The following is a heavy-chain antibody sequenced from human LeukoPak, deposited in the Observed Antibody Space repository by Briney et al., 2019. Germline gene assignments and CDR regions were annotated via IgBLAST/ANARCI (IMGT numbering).Heavy chain of an antibody. CDR3: ARGGISIFGVVIYMDV. Sequence: PGGSLRLPCAASGFTFDNYGMTWVRQVPGKGLEWVSGVNWNGGSTGYADPVKGRFTISRDNAKNSLYLQMNSLRVEDTALYYCARGGISIFGVVIYMDVWGKGTTVTVSS. CDR1: GFTFDNYG. J-gene: IGHJ6*03. CDR2: VNWNGGST. V-gene: IGHV3-20*04. D-gene: IGHD3-3*01.